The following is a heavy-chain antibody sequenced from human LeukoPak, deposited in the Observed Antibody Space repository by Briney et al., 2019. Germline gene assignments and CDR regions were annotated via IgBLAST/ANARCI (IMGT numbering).Heavy chain of an antibody. J-gene: IGHJ4*02. Sequence: GGSLRLSCAASGFIFSDHAMTWVRQTPGKRLESVSSTSAGGDTTHYAESVKGRFTISRDNSKNTLYLQMKSLRAEDTAIYFCAYLDSSGFYYGRLRYWGQGTPVSVSS. V-gene: IGHV3-23*01. D-gene: IGHD3-22*01. CDR3: AYLDSSGFYYGRLRY. CDR2: TSAGGDTT. CDR1: GFIFSDHA.